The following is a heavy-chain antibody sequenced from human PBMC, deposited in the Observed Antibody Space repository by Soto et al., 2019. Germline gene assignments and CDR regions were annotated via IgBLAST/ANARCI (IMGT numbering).Heavy chain of an antibody. CDR3: ARESGGATATLDYYYCYMDV. CDR1: GDTFNDYY. CDR2: INPNGGVT. D-gene: IGHD5-12*01. Sequence: QVQLVQSGAEVKKPGASVTVSCRSSGDTFNDYYIHWVRQAPGQGLEWMGWINPNGGVTKYAQKFQGWVSMTRDTSIRTVYMQLSRLRSDDTAVYYCARESGGATATLDYYYCYMDVWGTGTTVTVSS. J-gene: IGHJ6*03. V-gene: IGHV1-2*04.